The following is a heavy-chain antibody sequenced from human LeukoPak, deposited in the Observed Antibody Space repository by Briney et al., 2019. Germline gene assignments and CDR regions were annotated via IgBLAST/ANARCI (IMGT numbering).Heavy chain of an antibody. D-gene: IGHD2-15*01. CDR3: ARVGDCSGGSCYFDP. CDR2: IYYGGRT. Sequence: SETLSLTCTVSGGSISSGGYYWSWIRQHPGKGLEWIGYIYYGGRTYYNPSLKSRVTISVDTSKNQFSLKLSSVTAADTAVYYCARVGDCSGGSCYFDPWGQGTLVTVSS. CDR1: GGSISSGGYY. V-gene: IGHV4-31*03. J-gene: IGHJ5*02.